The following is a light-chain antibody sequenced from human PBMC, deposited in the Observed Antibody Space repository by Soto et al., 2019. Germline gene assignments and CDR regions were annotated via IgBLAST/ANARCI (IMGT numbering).Light chain of an antibody. V-gene: IGKV3-20*01. CDR1: QSVSSSY. CDR3: QQYATSPRT. Sequence: EIVLTQSPGTLSLSPGERATLSCRASQSVSSSYLAWYQQRPGQAPRLLIYGASTRATGIPDRFSGSGSGTDFTLTISRLEPEDFAEYYCQQYATSPRTFGQGTTVEIK. CDR2: GAS. J-gene: IGKJ1*01.